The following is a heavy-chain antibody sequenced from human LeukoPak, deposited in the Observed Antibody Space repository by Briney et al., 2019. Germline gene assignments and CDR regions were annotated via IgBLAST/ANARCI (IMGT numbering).Heavy chain of an antibody. V-gene: IGHV3-53*01. CDR1: GFTLSSNY. CDR3: AREGHGKEEDAFDI. Sequence: GGSLRLSCAASGFTLSSNYMSCVRQAPGKGLEWVSVIYSGGSTYYADSVKGRFTISRDNSKNTLYLQMNSLRAEDTAVYYCAREGHGKEEDAFDIWGQGTMVTVSS. J-gene: IGHJ3*02. CDR2: IYSGGST. D-gene: IGHD1-14*01.